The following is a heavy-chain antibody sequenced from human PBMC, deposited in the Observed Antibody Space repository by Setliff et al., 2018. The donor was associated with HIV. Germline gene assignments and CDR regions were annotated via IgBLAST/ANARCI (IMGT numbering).Heavy chain of an antibody. Sequence: PSETLSLTCTVSGETIRNGFYYWHWMRQPPGKGLEWLGSISYSGSTHYKSSLKSRVTISVDKSKNQFSLRLSSVAAADTAVSYCARGGGPDTNFDSWGRGTLGTVSS. CDR3: ARGGGPDTNFDS. J-gene: IGHJ4*02. CDR1: GETIRNGFYY. CDR2: ISYSGST. V-gene: IGHV4-39*07.